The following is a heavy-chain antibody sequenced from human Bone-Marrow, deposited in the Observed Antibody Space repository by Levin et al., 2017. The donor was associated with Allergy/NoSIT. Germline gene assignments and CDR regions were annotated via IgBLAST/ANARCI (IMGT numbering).Heavy chain of an antibody. Sequence: AASVKVSCAASGFTFSSYSMNWVRQAPGKGLEWVSYICSSSNAIYYADSVKGRFTISRDNAKNSLSLQMNSLRAEDTAVYYCAILYYDFWSASRAFHIWGQGTMVTVSS. V-gene: IGHV3-48*01. D-gene: IGHD3-3*01. CDR1: GFTFSSYS. CDR2: ICSSSNAI. J-gene: IGHJ3*02. CDR3: AILYYDFWSASRAFHI.